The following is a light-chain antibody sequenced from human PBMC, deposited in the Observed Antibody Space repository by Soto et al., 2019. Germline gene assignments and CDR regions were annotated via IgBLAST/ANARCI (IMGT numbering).Light chain of an antibody. CDR1: QSVSSGY. J-gene: IGKJ1*01. Sequence: EIVLTQSPGTLSLSPGEGATLSCRASQSVSSGYLAWYQQRPGQAPRLLIYGASSRATGIPDRFSGSGSETDFTLTISRLEPEDSAVYYCQQYGNSPGTFGQGTKVEIK. CDR3: QQYGNSPGT. CDR2: GAS. V-gene: IGKV3-20*01.